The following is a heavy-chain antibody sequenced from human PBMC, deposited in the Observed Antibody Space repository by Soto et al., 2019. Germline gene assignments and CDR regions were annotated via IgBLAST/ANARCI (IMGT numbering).Heavy chain of an antibody. V-gene: IGHV4-31*03. CDR3: ARQGRDSSSWLDY. J-gene: IGHJ4*02. Sequence: QVQLQELAPGLVKPSQTLSLTCTVSGGSISSGGYYWSWIRQHPGKGLEWIGYIYYSGSTYYNPSLKSRVTISVDTSKNQFSLKLSSVTAADTAVYYCARQGRDSSSWLDYWGQGTLVTVSS. D-gene: IGHD6-13*01. CDR1: GGSISSGGYY. CDR2: IYYSGST.